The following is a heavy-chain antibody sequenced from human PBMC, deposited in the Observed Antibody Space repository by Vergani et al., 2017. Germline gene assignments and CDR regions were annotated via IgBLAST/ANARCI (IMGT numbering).Heavy chain of an antibody. Sequence: EVQLLESGGGLVQPGGSLRLSCAASGFTFSSYAMSWVRQVPGKGLEWVSTISGSGISTSYADSVKGRFTISRDNSKTTLYLLMNSLRAEDTAVYYCAKTFRGGQPNFEAFDIWGQGTMVTVSS. V-gene: IGHV3-23*01. CDR1: GFTFSSYA. J-gene: IGHJ3*02. D-gene: IGHD3-10*01. CDR2: ISGSGIST. CDR3: AKTFRGGQPNFEAFDI.